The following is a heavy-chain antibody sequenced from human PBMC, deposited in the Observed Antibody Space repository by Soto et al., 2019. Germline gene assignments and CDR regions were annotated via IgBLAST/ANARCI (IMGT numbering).Heavy chain of an antibody. Sequence: GESLRRSCPASGFTFSSYVMHCGRPAPGKGLEWVAVISYDGSNKYYADSVKGRFTISRDNSKNTLYLQMNSLRAEDTAVYYCAKDQRFLEWFSSPDYWGQGTLVTVSS. CDR2: ISYDGSNK. D-gene: IGHD3-3*01. CDR3: AKDQRFLEWFSSPDY. CDR1: GFTFSSYV. J-gene: IGHJ4*02. V-gene: IGHV3-30*18.